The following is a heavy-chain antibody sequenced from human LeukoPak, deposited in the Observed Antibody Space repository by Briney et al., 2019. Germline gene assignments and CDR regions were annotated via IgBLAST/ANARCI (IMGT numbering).Heavy chain of an antibody. CDR1: GGSISSYY. V-gene: IGHV4-59*12. Sequence: SETLSLTCTVSGGSISSYYWSWIRQPPGKGLEWIGYTHYSGITKYNPSLKSRVTISVDTSKNQFSLKLNSVTAADTAVYYCAREGGPYRPLDYSGQGTLVTVSS. J-gene: IGHJ4*02. CDR2: THYSGIT. CDR3: AREGGPYRPLDY.